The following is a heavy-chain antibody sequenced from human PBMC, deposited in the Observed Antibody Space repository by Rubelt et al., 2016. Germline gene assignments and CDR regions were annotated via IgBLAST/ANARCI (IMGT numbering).Heavy chain of an antibody. CDR2: VYDSGTA. D-gene: IGHD6-19*01. V-gene: IGHV4-59*01. CDR3: ARDGGSSGWYDY. J-gene: IGHJ4*02. CDR1: GGSISSYY. Sequence: QVQLQESGPGLVKPSETLSLTCTVSGGSISSYYWIWIRQPPGKGLEWIGHVYDSGTATYNPSLKSRVTISVDRSKSQFSLKLNSLTAADTAVYFCARDGGSSGWYDYWGQGTLVTVSS.